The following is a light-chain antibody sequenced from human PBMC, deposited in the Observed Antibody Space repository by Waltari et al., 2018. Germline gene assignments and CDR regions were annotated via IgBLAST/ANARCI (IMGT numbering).Light chain of an antibody. V-gene: IGKV3-11*01. CDR1: QSVGTY. J-gene: IGKJ2*01. CDR2: DAS. Sequence: EIVLSQSLATLSLSPGETATLPCRASQSVGTYLAWYQQKPGQAPRLLIYDASNRATGIPARFRGSGSGTDFTLTISSLEAEDFAVYYCQQRSNWTPHTFGQGARLEIK. CDR3: QQRSNWTPHT.